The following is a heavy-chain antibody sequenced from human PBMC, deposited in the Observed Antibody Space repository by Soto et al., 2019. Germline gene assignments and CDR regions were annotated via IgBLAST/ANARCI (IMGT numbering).Heavy chain of an antibody. Sequence: QVQLVESGGGVVQPGRSLRLSCAASGFTFSSYAMHWVRQAPGKGLEWVAVISYDGSNKYYADSVKGRFTISRDNSKNTLYLQMNSLRAEDTAVYYCARDREGNIVFVPAAFPFDYWGQGTLVTVSS. CDR1: GFTFSSYA. V-gene: IGHV3-30-3*01. CDR2: ISYDGSNK. J-gene: IGHJ4*02. D-gene: IGHD2-2*01. CDR3: ARDREGNIVFVPAAFPFDY.